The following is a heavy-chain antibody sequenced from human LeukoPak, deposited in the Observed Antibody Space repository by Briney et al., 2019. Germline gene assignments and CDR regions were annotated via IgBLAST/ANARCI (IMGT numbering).Heavy chain of an antibody. CDR3: ATTYNYYDSSTYHFRPDY. D-gene: IGHD3-22*01. CDR2: ISYDGSNK. CDR1: GFTFSSYG. J-gene: IGHJ4*02. V-gene: IGHV3-30*03. Sequence: PGGSLRLSCAASGFTFSSYGMHWVRQAPGKGLEWVAVISYDGSNKYYADSVKGRFTISRDNSKNTLYLQMNSLRAEDTAVYYCATTYNYYDSSTYHFRPDYWGQGTLVTVSS.